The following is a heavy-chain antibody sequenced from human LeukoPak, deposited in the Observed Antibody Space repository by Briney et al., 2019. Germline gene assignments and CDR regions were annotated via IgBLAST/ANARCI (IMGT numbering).Heavy chain of an antibody. CDR2: IGGTGSII. Sequence: GGSLRLSCEASGFTFRRYAMNWVRQAPGKGLEWVAYIGGTGSIIYYGDSVSGRFTISRDNAKNSLHLHMVNLRGEDTGVYYCARENGRGAAAATDYWGQGTLVAVSS. V-gene: IGHV3-48*03. J-gene: IGHJ4*02. D-gene: IGHD2-2*01. CDR1: GFTFRRYA. CDR3: ARENGRGAAAATDY.